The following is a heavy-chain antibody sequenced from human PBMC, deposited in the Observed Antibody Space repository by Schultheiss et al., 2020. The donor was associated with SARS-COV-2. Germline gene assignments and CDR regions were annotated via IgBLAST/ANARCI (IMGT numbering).Heavy chain of an antibody. Sequence: GGSLRLSCAASGFTFSSYGMSWVRQAPGKGLEWVSTISGSGGSTYYTDSVKGRFTISRDNSKNTLYLQMNSLRAGDTAVYYCTTGFYDFWSGSRSKYGMDVWGQGTTVTVSS. D-gene: IGHD3-3*01. CDR2: ISGSGGST. CDR1: GFTFSSYG. V-gene: IGHV3-23*01. CDR3: TTGFYDFWSGSRSKYGMDV. J-gene: IGHJ6*02.